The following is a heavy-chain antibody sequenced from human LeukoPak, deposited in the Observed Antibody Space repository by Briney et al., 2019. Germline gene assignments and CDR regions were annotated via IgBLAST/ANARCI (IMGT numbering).Heavy chain of an antibody. CDR3: ARERYCSSTSCQTYYYYGMDV. CDR2: IIPIFGTA. J-gene: IGHJ6*04. Sequence: WASVKVSCKASGGTFSSYATSWVRQAPGQGLEWMGGIIPIFGTANYAQKFQGRVTITADESTSTAYMELSSLRSEDTAVYYCARERYCSSTSCQTYYYYGMDVWGKGTTVTVSS. D-gene: IGHD2-2*01. V-gene: IGHV1-69*13. CDR1: GGTFSSYA.